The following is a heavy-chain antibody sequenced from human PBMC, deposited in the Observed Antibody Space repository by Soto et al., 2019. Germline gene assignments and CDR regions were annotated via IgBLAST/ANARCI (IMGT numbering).Heavy chain of an antibody. CDR2: ISGSGGST. CDR3: AKEGSGKYQLLSWFDP. D-gene: IGHD2-2*01. CDR1: GFTFSSYA. J-gene: IGHJ5*02. V-gene: IGHV3-23*01. Sequence: GGSLRLSCAASGFTFSSYAMSWVRQAPGKGLEWVSAISGSGGSTYYADSVKGRFTISRDNSKNTLYLQMNSLRAEDTAVYYCAKEGSGKYQLLSWFDPWGQGTLVTVSS.